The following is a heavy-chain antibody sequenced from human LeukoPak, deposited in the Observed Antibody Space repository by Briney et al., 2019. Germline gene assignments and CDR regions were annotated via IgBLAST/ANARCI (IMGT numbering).Heavy chain of an antibody. Sequence: GGSLRLSCAASGFTFSSYGMHWVRQAPGKGLEWVAVISYDGSDKYYADSVKGRFTISRDNSKNTLYLQMNSLRAEDTAVYYCAKEVQVERRKDGFDIWGQGTMVTVSS. V-gene: IGHV3-30*18. D-gene: IGHD1-1*01. CDR2: ISYDGSDK. J-gene: IGHJ3*02. CDR1: GFTFSSYG. CDR3: AKEVQVERRKDGFDI.